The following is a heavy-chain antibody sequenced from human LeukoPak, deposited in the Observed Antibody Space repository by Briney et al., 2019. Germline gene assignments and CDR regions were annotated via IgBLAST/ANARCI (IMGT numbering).Heavy chain of an antibody. V-gene: IGHV3-30*18. Sequence: GRSLRLSCAASGFTFSSYGMHWVRQAPGKGLEWVAVISYDGSNKYYADSVKGRFTISRDNSKNTLYLQMNSLRAEDTAVYYCAKGEGSVLSDYWGQGTLVTVSS. J-gene: IGHJ4*02. D-gene: IGHD2-15*01. CDR2: ISYDGSNK. CDR3: AKGEGSVLSDY. CDR1: GFTFSSYG.